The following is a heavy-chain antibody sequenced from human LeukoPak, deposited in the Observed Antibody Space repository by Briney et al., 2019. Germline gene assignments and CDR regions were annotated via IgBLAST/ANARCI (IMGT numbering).Heavy chain of an antibody. CDR3: ARESLDAFDI. V-gene: IGHV4-61*02. J-gene: IGHJ3*02. D-gene: IGHD3/OR15-3a*01. CDR1: GGSISSGSYY. Sequence: SSETLSLTCTVSGGSISSGSYYWSWIRQPAGKGLKWIGRIYTSGSTNYNPSLKSRVTISVDTSKNQFSLKLSSVTAADTAVYYCARESLDAFDIWGQGTMVTVSS. CDR2: IYTSGST.